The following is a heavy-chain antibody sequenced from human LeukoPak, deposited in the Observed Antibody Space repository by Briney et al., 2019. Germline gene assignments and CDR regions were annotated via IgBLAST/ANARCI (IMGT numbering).Heavy chain of an antibody. Sequence: GASVKVSCKASGYTFTSYYMHWVRQAPGQGLEWMGIINPSGGSTSYAQRFQGRVTMTRDTSTSTVYMELSSLRSEDTAVYYCARVVPAFTDAFDIWGQGTMVTVSS. CDR1: GYTFTSYY. CDR2: INPSGGST. D-gene: IGHD2-2*01. V-gene: IGHV1-46*03. J-gene: IGHJ3*02. CDR3: ARVVPAFTDAFDI.